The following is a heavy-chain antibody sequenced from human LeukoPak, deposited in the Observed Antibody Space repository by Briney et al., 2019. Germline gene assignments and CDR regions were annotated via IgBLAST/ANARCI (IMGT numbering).Heavy chain of an antibody. CDR1: GYSFSVVD. CDR2: MNPNSGNT. D-gene: IGHD1-26*01. Sequence: AAVNVSFKSSGYSFSVVDSKWVRQATGRGLEWMGWMNPNSGNTSYSQKFQGRVTMTSNTSISTAYMELSSLRSEDTAVYYCARAYRGARKAHSYYFDYWGQGTLVTVSS. CDR3: ARAYRGARKAHSYYFDY. J-gene: IGHJ4*02. V-gene: IGHV1-8*01.